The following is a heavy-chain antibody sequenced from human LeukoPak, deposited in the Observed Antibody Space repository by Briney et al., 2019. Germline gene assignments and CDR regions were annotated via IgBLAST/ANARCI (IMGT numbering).Heavy chain of an antibody. V-gene: IGHV3-7*01. J-gene: IGHJ6*03. CDR3: ARRAPGYCITTSCPDTYYYYYYMDV. D-gene: IGHD2-2*01. CDR1: RFAFSSSW. CDR2: IKQDGSET. Sequence: VGSLRLSCAASRFAFSSSWMSWVRQAPGEGLEWVANIKQDGSETYYVDSLKGRFTVSRDNAKNSVYLQMNNLRAEDTAVYYCARRAPGYCITTSCPDTYYYYYYMDVWGKGTTVTVSS.